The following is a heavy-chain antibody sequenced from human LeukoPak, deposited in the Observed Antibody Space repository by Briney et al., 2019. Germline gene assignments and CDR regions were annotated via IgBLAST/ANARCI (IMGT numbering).Heavy chain of an antibody. D-gene: IGHD1-7*01. CDR2: INHSGST. V-gene: IGHV4-34*01. J-gene: IGHJ5*02. CDR1: AGSFSGYY. CDR3: ARGRNWNYGGWFDP. Sequence: SETLSLTCGVYAGSFSGYYWSWIRQPPGKGLEWIGEINHSGSTNHNPSLKSRVTISVDTSKNQFSLKLTSVTAADTAVYYCARGRNWNYGGWFDPWGQGTLVTVSS.